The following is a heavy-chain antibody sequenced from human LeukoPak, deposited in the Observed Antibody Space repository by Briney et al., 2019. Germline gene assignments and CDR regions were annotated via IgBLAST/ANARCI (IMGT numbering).Heavy chain of an antibody. J-gene: IGHJ4*02. CDR3: VGAGYYFDY. CDR2: IKEDGSEQ. CDR1: GFTFNRYW. V-gene: IGHV3-7*01. D-gene: IGHD3-10*01. Sequence: PGGSLRLSCAASGFTFNRYWMNWVLQAPGKGLEWVANIKEDGSEQSYVDSVKGRFTISRDNAKNSLFLQMNSLRAEDTAVYYCVGAGYYFDYWGQGTLVTVSS.